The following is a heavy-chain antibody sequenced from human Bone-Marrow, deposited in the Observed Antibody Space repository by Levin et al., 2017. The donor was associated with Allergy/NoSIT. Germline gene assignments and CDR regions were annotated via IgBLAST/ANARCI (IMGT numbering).Heavy chain of an antibody. CDR1: GIIVSNNY. D-gene: IGHD3-10*01. CDR3: ARTMVPGIIGMN. J-gene: IGHJ4*02. V-gene: IGHV3-53*01. CDR2: IYSEGST. Sequence: GGSLRLSCAASGIIVSNNYMSWVRQAPGKGLEWVSTIYSEGSTYYTDSVKGRFTISRDNAKNALFLQMNTLRVEDTAVYYYARTMVPGIIGMNWGQGTLVTVSS.